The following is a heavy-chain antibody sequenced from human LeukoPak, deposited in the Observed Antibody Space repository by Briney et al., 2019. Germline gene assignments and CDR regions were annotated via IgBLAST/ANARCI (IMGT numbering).Heavy chain of an antibody. Sequence: ASVKVSCKASGYTFTNYYIHWVRQAPGQGLEWMGWINSNRGGTNYAQKFQGRVTMTRDTSNSTAYMELRSVRSDDTAVYYCARDHGDDAFDIWGPGTMVTVSS. CDR2: INSNRGGT. D-gene: IGHD3-3*01. J-gene: IGHJ3*02. CDR3: ARDHGDDAFDI. V-gene: IGHV1-2*02. CDR1: GYTFTNYY.